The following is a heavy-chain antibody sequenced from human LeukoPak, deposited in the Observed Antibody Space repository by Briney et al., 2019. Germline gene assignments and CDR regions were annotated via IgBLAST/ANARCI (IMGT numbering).Heavy chain of an antibody. CDR3: ARERGAAAGNAHQVDY. CDR1: GFTVSSNY. J-gene: IGHJ4*02. Sequence: GGSLRLSCAASGFTVSSNYMSWVRQAPGKGLEWVSVIYSGGSTYYADSVKGRFTISRDNSKNTLYLQMNSLRAEDTAVYYCARERGAAAGNAHQVDYWGQGTLVTVSS. V-gene: IGHV3-53*01. D-gene: IGHD6-13*01. CDR2: IYSGGST.